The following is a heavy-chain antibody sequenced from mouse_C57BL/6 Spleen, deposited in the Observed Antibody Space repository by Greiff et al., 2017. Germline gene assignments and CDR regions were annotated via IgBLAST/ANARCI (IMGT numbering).Heavy chain of an antibody. V-gene: IGHV1-62-2*01. Sequence: VQLQQSGAELVKPGASVKLSCKASGYPFTEYTIHWVKQRSGQGLEWIGWFYPGSGSIKYNEKVKDKATLTADKSSRTFYMELSRLTSDVSAVYFCARHEDYCSSFYYWGPGTTLTVSS. D-gene: IGHD1-1*01. J-gene: IGHJ2*01. CDR1: GYPFTEYT. CDR3: ARHEDYCSSFYY. CDR2: FYPGSGSI.